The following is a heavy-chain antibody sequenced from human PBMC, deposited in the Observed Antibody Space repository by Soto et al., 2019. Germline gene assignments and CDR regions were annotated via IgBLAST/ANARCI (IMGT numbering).Heavy chain of an antibody. Sequence: SVKVSCKASGGTFSSYAISWVRQAPGQGLEWKGGIIPIFGTANYAQKFQGRVTITADESTSTAYIELSSLRSEDTAVYYCARTTVEDYYDSSGYVAEYFQHWGQGTLVTVSS. V-gene: IGHV1-69*13. CDR1: GGTFSSYA. D-gene: IGHD3-22*01. CDR3: ARTTVEDYYDSSGYVAEYFQH. J-gene: IGHJ1*01. CDR2: IIPIFGTA.